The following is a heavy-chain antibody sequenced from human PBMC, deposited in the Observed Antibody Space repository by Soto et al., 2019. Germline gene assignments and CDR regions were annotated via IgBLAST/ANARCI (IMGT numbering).Heavy chain of an antibody. CDR1: GGSFSGYY. J-gene: IGHJ4*02. D-gene: IGHD4-17*01. Sequence: SETLSLTCAVYGGSFSGYYWSWIRQPPGKGLGWIGEINHSGSTNYNPSLKSRVTISVDTSKNQFSLKLGSVTAADTAVYYCARFSVTTDYWGQGTLVTVSS. CDR2: INHSGST. V-gene: IGHV4-34*01. CDR3: ARFSVTTDY.